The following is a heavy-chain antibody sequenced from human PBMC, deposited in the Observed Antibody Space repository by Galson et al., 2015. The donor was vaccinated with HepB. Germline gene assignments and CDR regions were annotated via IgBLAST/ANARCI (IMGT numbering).Heavy chain of an antibody. Sequence: SLRLSCAASGFTFSSYAMHWVRQAPGKGLEWVAVISYDGSNKYYADSVKGRFTISRDNSKNTLYLQMNSLRAEDTAVYYCARDWGQQLVPSYYYYYGMDVWGQGTTVTVSS. J-gene: IGHJ6*02. CDR1: GFTFSSYA. CDR2: ISYDGSNK. D-gene: IGHD6-13*01. V-gene: IGHV3-30-3*01. CDR3: ARDWGQQLVPSYYYYYGMDV.